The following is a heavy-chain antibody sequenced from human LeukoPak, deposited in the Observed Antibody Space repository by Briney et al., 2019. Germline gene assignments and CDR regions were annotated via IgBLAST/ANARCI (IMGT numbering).Heavy chain of an antibody. J-gene: IGHJ5*02. CDR2: INHSGST. CDR1: GGSFSGYF. V-gene: IGHV4-34*01. CDR3: ARGLTTVTTFNWFDP. Sequence: SETLSLTCAVYGGSFSGYFWSWIRQPPGKGLEWIGEINHSGSTNYNPSLKSRVIMSVDTSKNQFSLKLSSVTAADTAVYYCARGLTTVTTFNWFDPWGQGTLVTVSS. D-gene: IGHD4-17*01.